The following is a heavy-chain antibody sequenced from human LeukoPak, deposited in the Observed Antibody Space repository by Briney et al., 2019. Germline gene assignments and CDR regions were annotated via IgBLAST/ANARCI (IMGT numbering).Heavy chain of an antibody. CDR1: GFSFSTYG. V-gene: IGHV3-30*03. CDR2: ISYDGSNK. D-gene: IGHD3-10*01. CDR3: ARLSNYYGSGSPEY. Sequence: GGSLRLSCAASGFSFSTYGMHWVRQAPGKGLEWLSVISYDGSNKYYADSVKGRFSISRDNSKNTLYLQMNSLRAEDTAVYYCARLSNYYGSGSPEYWGQGALVTVSS. J-gene: IGHJ4*02.